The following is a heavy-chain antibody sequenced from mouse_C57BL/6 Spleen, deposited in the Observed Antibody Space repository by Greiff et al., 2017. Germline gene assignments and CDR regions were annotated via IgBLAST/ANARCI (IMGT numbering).Heavy chain of an antibody. D-gene: IGHD1-1*01. CDR2: ISGGGGNT. Sequence: EVHLVESGGGLVKPGGSLKLSCAASGFTFSSYTMSWVRQTPEKRLEWVATISGGGGNTYYPDSVKGRFTISRDNAKNTLYLQMSRLRSEDTALYYCARQDYYGSSLQAWFAYWGQGTLVTVSA. V-gene: IGHV5-9*01. CDR3: ARQDYYGSSLQAWFAY. J-gene: IGHJ3*01. CDR1: GFTFSSYT.